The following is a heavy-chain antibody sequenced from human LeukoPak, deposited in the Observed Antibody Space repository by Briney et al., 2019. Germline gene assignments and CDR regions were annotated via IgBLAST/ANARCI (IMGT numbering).Heavy chain of an antibody. D-gene: IGHD6-13*01. CDR3: AREAPGLYSSSQQRRWFDP. Sequence: HEASVKVSCKASGYTFTSYGISWVRQAPGQGLEWMGWISAYNGNTNYAQKLQGRVTMTTDTSTSAAYMELRSLRSDDTAVYYCAREAPGLYSSSQQRRWFDPWGQGTLVTVSS. CDR2: ISAYNGNT. J-gene: IGHJ5*02. CDR1: GYTFTSYG. V-gene: IGHV1-18*01.